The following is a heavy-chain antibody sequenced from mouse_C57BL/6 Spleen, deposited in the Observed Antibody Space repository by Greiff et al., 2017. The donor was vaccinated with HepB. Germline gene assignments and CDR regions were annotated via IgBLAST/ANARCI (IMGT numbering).Heavy chain of an antibody. CDR3: ARMRLRDYDVLYAMDY. D-gene: IGHD2-4*01. CDR1: GYAFSSYW. V-gene: IGHV1-80*01. J-gene: IGHJ4*01. CDR2: IYPGDGDT. Sequence: VQLQQSGAELVKPGASVKISCKASGYAFSSYWMNWVKQRPGKGLEWIGQIYPGDGDTNYNGKFKGKATLTADKSSSTAYMQLSSLTSEDSAVYFCARMRLRDYDVLYAMDYWGQGTSVTVSS.